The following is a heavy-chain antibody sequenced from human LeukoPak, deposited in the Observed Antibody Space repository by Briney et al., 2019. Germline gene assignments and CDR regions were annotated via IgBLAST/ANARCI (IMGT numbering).Heavy chain of an antibody. J-gene: IGHJ4*02. V-gene: IGHV3-48*01. Sequence: GGSLRLSCAASGFTFSSYSMNWVRQAPGKGREWVSYISSSSSTIYYADSVKGRFTISRDNAKNSLYLQTNNLRAEDTAVYYCSRLRGYSYGYADYWGQGTLVTVSS. D-gene: IGHD5-18*01. CDR2: ISSSSSTI. CDR3: SRLRGYSYGYADY. CDR1: GFTFSSYS.